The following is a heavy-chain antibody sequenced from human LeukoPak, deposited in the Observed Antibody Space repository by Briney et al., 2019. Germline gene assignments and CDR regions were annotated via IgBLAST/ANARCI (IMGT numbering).Heavy chain of an antibody. J-gene: IGHJ4*02. CDR3: ARDRRDGYNVLDY. D-gene: IGHD5-24*01. CDR2: ISRSGSTK. Sequence: PGGSLRLSCAASGFTFSDYNMRWIRQAPGKGLEWVSSISRSGSTKYYADSVKGRFTISRDNAKNSLYLEMNSLRAEDTAMFYCARDRRDGYNVLDYWGQGTLVTVSS. V-gene: IGHV3-11*04. CDR1: GFTFSDYN.